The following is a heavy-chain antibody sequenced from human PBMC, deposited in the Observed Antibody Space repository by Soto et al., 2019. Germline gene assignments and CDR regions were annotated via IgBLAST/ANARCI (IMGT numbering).Heavy chain of an antibody. V-gene: IGHV3-9*01. J-gene: IGHJ4*02. CDR3: AKGQELHTDY. CDR2: ISWNSGSI. D-gene: IGHD6-13*01. Sequence: EVQLVESGGGLVQPGRSLRLSCAASGFTFDDYAMHWVRQAPGKGLEWVSGISWNSGSIGYADSVKGRFTISRDNAKNSLYLQMNSLRAEDTALYYCAKGQELHTDYWGQGTLVTFSS. CDR1: GFTFDDYA.